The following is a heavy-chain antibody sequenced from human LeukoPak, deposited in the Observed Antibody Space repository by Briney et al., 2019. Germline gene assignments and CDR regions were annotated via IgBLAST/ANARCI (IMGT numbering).Heavy chain of an antibody. V-gene: IGHV1-69*04. CDR2: IIPILGIA. CDR3: AREAGSGYAPFYYYYGMDV. D-gene: IGHD3-22*01. CDR1: GGTFSSYA. J-gene: IGHJ6*02. Sequence: SVKVSCKASGGTFSSYAISWVRQAPGQGLEWMGRIIPILGIANYAQKFQGRVTITADKSTSTAYMELSSLRSEDTAVYYCAREAGSGYAPFYYYYGMDVWGQGTTVTVSS.